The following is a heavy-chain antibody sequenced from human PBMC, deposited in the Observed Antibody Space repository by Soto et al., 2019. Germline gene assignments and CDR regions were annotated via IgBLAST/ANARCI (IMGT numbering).Heavy chain of an antibody. V-gene: IGHV1-69*02. CDR1: GGTFSSYT. J-gene: IGHJ4*02. CDR2: IIPILGIA. D-gene: IGHD5-12*01. Sequence: QVQLVQSGAEVKKPGSSVKVSCKASGGTFSSYTISWVRQAPGQGLEWMGRIIPILGIANYAQKFQGRVTITADKSTSTAYMDLSSLRSEDTAVYYCARANIVATQGFYWGQGTLVTVSS. CDR3: ARANIVATQGFY.